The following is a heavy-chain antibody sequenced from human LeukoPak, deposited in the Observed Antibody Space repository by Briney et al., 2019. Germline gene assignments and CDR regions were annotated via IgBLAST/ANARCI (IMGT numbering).Heavy chain of an antibody. V-gene: IGHV3-7*01. D-gene: IGHD4-17*01. Sequence: GGSLRLSCAASGFIFSTYWMSWVRQAPGKGLEWVANIKQDGGEEHYVDSVKGRFTISRDNAKNSLYLQMNSLRAEDTAVYYCARDKSADYGDAYFDSWGQGILVTVSS. CDR3: ARDKSADYGDAYFDS. J-gene: IGHJ4*02. CDR2: IKQDGGEE. CDR1: GFIFSTYW.